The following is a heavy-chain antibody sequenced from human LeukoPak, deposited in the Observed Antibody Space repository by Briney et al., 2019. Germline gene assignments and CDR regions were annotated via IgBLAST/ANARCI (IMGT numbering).Heavy chain of an antibody. CDR1: GGSTSSYY. Sequence: SETLSLTCTVSGGSTSSYYWSWIRQPAGKGLEWIGRIYTSGSTNPNPSLKSRVTMSVDTSKNQFSLKLSSVTAADTAVYYCARGHPLLWFGGENWFDPWGQGTLVTVSS. J-gene: IGHJ5*02. D-gene: IGHD3-10*01. CDR3: ARGHPLLWFGGENWFDP. V-gene: IGHV4-4*07. CDR2: IYTSGST.